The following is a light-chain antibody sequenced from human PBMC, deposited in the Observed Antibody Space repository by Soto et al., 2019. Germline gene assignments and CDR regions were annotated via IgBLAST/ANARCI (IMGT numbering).Light chain of an antibody. V-gene: IGLV2-8*01. Sequence: QSVLTQPPPPSGSPGQSVTISCTGTSSDVGAYNYVSWYQQLPGKAPKLIIYEVSKRPSGVPDRFSGSKSGNTASLTVSGLQAEDEADYYCTSYAGTYGFFYVFGTGTKVTVL. J-gene: IGLJ1*01. CDR3: TSYAGTYGFFYV. CDR1: SSDVGAYNY. CDR2: EVS.